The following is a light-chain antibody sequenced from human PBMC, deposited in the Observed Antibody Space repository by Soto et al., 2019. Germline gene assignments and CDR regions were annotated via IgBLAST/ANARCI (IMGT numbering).Light chain of an antibody. Sequence: QSVLTQPPSASGSPGQSVTISCTGTSSDVGAYNYVSWYQQHAGKAPKLVIYEVTKRPSGVPDRFSGSKSATAASLTVSGLQDEDAAYYYCSSFASRNTWVFGGGTKLTVL. J-gene: IGLJ3*02. V-gene: IGLV2-8*01. CDR1: SSDVGAYNY. CDR2: EVT. CDR3: SSFASRNTWV.